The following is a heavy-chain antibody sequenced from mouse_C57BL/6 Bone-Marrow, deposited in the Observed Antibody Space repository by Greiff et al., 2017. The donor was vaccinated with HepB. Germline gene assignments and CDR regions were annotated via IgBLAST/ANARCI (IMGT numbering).Heavy chain of an antibody. Sequence: EVQLVESGEGLVKPGGSLKLSCAASGFTFSSYAMSWVRQTPEKRLEWVAYISSGGDYIYYADTVKGRFTISRDNARNTLYLQMSSLKAEDTAMYYCTRGGCGYDSAWFAYWGQGTLVTVSA. D-gene: IGHD2-2*01. J-gene: IGHJ3*01. CDR2: ISSGGDYI. V-gene: IGHV5-9-1*02. CDR3: TRGGCGYDSAWFAY. CDR1: GFTFSSYA.